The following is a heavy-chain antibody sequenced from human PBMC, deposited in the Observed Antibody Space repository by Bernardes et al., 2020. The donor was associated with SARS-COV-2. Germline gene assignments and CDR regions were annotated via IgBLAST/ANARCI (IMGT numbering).Heavy chain of an antibody. CDR2: INPNSGGT. CDR3: ARVPRIAVAGSWYFDL. D-gene: IGHD6-19*01. CDR1: GYTFTGYY. Sequence: ASVKVSRKASGYTFTGYYMHWVRQAPGQGLEWMGWINPNSGGTNYAQKFQGRVTMTRDTSISTAYMELSRLRSDDTAVYYCARVPRIAVAGSWYFDLWGRGTLVTVSS. J-gene: IGHJ2*01. V-gene: IGHV1-2*02.